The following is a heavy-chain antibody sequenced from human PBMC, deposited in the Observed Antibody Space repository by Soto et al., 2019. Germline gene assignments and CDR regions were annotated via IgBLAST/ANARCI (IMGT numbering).Heavy chain of an antibody. J-gene: IGHJ4*02. CDR1: GDSVSSGSSY. V-gene: IGHV4-61*01. Sequence: SETLSLTCTVSGDSVSSGSSYWTWIRQPPGKGLEWIGQIDDSGNTEYNPSLKSRINISVDKSKKQVALDMNSVTAADTAVYYCARHGGFNLYYWGQGILVTVSS. D-gene: IGHD6-25*01. CDR2: IDDSGNT. CDR3: ARHGGFNLYY.